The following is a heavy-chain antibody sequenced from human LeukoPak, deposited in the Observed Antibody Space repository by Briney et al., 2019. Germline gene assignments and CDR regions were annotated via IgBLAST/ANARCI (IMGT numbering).Heavy chain of an antibody. J-gene: IGHJ6*02. CDR1: GYTLTELS. CDR3: ARDLEVVVVESGYYYYYYGMDV. D-gene: IGHD2-15*01. Sequence: ASVKVSCKVSGYTLTELSMHWVRQAPGKGLEWMGGFDPEDGETIYAQKFQGRVTMTEDTSTDTAYMELSSLRSDDTAVYYCARDLEVVVVESGYYYYYYGMDVWGQGTTVTVSS. V-gene: IGHV1-24*01. CDR2: FDPEDGET.